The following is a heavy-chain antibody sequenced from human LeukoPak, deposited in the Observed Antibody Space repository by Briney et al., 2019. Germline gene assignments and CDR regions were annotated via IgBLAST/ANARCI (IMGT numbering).Heavy chain of an antibody. J-gene: IGHJ4*02. Sequence: SETLSLTCTVSGGSISSYYWSWIRQPPGKGLEWIGYIYYSGSTNYNPSLKGRVTISVDTSKNQFSLKLSSVTAADTAVYYCARIGVDTATDYWGQGTLVTVSS. V-gene: IGHV4-59*01. D-gene: IGHD5-18*01. CDR1: GGSISSYY. CDR2: IYYSGST. CDR3: ARIGVDTATDY.